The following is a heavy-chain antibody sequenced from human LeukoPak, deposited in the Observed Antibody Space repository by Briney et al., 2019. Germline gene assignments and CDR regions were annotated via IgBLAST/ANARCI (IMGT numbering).Heavy chain of an antibody. CDR3: ARHNSFYSSSWSDAFDI. CDR2: IYPGDSET. CDR1: GYGFSSYW. D-gene: IGHD6-13*01. V-gene: IGHV5-51*01. J-gene: IGHJ3*02. Sequence: GESLQISCKGSGYGFSSYWIGWGRRMPGKGRGGMGRIYPGDSETRDSPSFQGQVTLSADTSITTAYLHWSSLKASDTAMYYCARHNSFYSSSWSDAFDIWGQGTMVTVSS.